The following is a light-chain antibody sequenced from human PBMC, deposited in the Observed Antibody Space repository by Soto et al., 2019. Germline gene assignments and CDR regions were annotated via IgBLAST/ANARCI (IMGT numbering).Light chain of an antibody. J-gene: IGKJ1*01. V-gene: IGKV3-11*02. Sequence: EIVLTQSPATLSLSPGERATLSCRASQSVSSSLAWYQQKPGQAPRLLIYDASNRSTGIPARFSGSWSGRDFTLTISSLEPEDLAVYYFQQGSNWPWTFGQGTNVESK. CDR3: QQGSNWPWT. CDR1: QSVSSS. CDR2: DAS.